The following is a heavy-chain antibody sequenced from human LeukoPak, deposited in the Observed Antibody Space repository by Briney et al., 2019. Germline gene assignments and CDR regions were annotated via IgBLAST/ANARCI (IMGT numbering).Heavy chain of an antibody. Sequence: AASVKVSCKASGYTFTGYYMHWVRQAPGQGLEWMGWINPNSGGTNYAQKFQGRVTMTRDTSISTAYMELSRLRSDDTAVYYCASGGIAAAGPVNWFDPWGQGTLATVSS. D-gene: IGHD6-13*01. J-gene: IGHJ5*02. CDR2: INPNSGGT. V-gene: IGHV1-2*02. CDR1: GYTFTGYY. CDR3: ASGGIAAAGPVNWFDP.